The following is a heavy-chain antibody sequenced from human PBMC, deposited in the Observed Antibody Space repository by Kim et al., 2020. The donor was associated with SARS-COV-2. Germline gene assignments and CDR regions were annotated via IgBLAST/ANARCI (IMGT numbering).Heavy chain of an antibody. Sequence: TDTADSVKGRFTISRDNSKNTLYLQMNSLRAEDTAVYYCAKEGYYYGMDVWGQGTTVTVSS. V-gene: IGHV3-23*01. CDR3: AKEGYYYGMDV. CDR2: T. J-gene: IGHJ6*02.